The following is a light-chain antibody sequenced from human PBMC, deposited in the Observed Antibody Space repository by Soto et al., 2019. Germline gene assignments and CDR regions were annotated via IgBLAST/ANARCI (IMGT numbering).Light chain of an antibody. CDR1: QSISSW. CDR3: QQFHSFSPT. Sequence: DIPMTQSPSTLSASVGDRVTITCRASQSISSWLAWYQQKPGKATKLLIYKASSLESGVPSRFSGSGSGTEFTLSISSLQPDYFATYYCQQFHSFSPTFGQGTKVEIK. CDR2: KAS. V-gene: IGKV1-5*03. J-gene: IGKJ1*01.